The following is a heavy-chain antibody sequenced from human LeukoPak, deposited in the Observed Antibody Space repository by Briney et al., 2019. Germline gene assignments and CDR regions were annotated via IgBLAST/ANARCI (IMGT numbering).Heavy chain of an antibody. Sequence: PSETLSLTCTVSGDSVTSANHYWSWIRQPPGKGLEWIGYFYYSGSTNYNPSLKSRVSISVDTSKNQFSLKLSSVTAADTALYYCARASGGYQYGRFDPWGQGALVTVSS. J-gene: IGHJ5*02. CDR1: GDSVTSANHY. V-gene: IGHV4-61*01. D-gene: IGHD3-22*01. CDR3: ARASGGYQYGRFDP. CDR2: FYYSGST.